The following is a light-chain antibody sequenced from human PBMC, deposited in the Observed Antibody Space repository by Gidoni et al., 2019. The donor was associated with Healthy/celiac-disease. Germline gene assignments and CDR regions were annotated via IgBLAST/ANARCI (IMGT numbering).Light chain of an antibody. V-gene: IGKV3D-15*01. J-gene: IGKJ1*01. CDR3: QQYNNWPSWT. CDR1: KSVSSN. Sequence: EILMTQSPATLSVSPGERATLSCRASKSVSSNLAWYQQKPGQAPRLLIYGASIRATGIPARFSGSGSGKEFTLTISSLQSEDFAVYYCQQYNNWPSWTFGQGTKVEIK. CDR2: GAS.